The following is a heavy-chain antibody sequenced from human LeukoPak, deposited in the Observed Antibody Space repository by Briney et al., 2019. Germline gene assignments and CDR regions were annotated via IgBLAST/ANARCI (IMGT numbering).Heavy chain of an antibody. D-gene: IGHD5-24*01. CDR1: GGSISSSSYY. J-gene: IGHJ4*02. CDR3: ARPRDGYSHFDY. CDR2: SYYSGST. Sequence: SETLSLTCTVSGGSISSSSYYWGWIRQPPGKGLEWIGSSYYSGSTYDNPSLKSRVTIYVDTPKNPFSLKLSSVTAADTAVYYCARPRDGYSHFDYWGQGTLVTVSS. V-gene: IGHV4-39*01.